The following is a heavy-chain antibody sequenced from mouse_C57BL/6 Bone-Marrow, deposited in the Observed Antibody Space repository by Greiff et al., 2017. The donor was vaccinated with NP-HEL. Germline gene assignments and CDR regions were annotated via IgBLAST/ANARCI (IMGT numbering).Heavy chain of an antibody. D-gene: IGHD1-1*02. V-gene: IGHV5-6*01. CDR1: GFTFSSYG. CDR2: ISSGGSYT. J-gene: IGHJ3*01. Sequence: EVNVVESGGDLVKPGGSLKLSCAASGFTFSSYGMSWVRQTPDKRLEWVATISSGGSYTYYPDSVKGRFTISRDNAKNTLYLQMSSLKSEDTAMYYCARQGVEGFAYWGQGTLVTVSA. CDR3: ARQGVEGFAY.